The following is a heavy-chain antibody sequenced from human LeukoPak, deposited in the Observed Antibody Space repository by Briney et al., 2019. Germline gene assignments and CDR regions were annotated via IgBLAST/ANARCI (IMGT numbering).Heavy chain of an antibody. J-gene: IGHJ4*02. CDR2: ISYDGSNK. CDR3: ASSAVTTEDTVDC. V-gene: IGHV3-30*04. CDR1: GFTFSNYA. D-gene: IGHD4-17*01. Sequence: GGSLRLSCAASGFTFSNYAMHWVRQAPGKGLEWVAVISYDGSNKYYADSVQGRFTISRDNSKNTLYLQMDSLSSEDTAVYYCASSAVTTEDTVDCWGQGTLVTVSS.